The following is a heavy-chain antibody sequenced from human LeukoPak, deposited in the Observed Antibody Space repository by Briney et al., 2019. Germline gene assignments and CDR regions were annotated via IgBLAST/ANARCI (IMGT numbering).Heavy chain of an antibody. D-gene: IGHD1-26*01. CDR3: ARDYSGSYFYDN. Sequence: SETLSLTCMVSGDSIRSFYWGWIRQPPGKGLEWVGYVTFSGSTNYNPSLESRLTISIDKSKSQFSLKLTSVTAADTAAYYCARDYSGSYFYDNWSQGTLVTVSS. CDR1: GDSIRSFY. J-gene: IGHJ4*02. V-gene: IGHV4-59*01. CDR2: VTFSGST.